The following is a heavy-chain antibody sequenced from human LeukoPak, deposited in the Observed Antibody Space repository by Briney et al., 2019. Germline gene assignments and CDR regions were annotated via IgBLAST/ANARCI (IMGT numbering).Heavy chain of an antibody. V-gene: IGHV3-23*01. D-gene: IGHD2-8*01. CDR2: ITGNGGGT. CDR1: GLISRRYG. J-gene: IGHJ1*01. Sequence: GGSLRLSCAGSGLISRRYGMAWVRQAPGKGLEWVSAITGNGGGTQYADSVNGRFTISRDNSRDTLFLDMNAVRAEDTAVYYCAADPNGDYIGAWGYWGQGTLVTVSS. CDR3: AADPNGDYIGAWGY.